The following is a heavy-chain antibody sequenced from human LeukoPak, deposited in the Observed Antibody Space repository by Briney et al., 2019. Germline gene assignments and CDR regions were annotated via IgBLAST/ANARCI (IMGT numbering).Heavy chain of an antibody. CDR1: AFTFSNYG. Sequence: PGGSLRLSCAASAFTFSNYGMNWVRQTPGKGLEWVSYISSTTTTKSYADSVKGRFTISRDNSKNTLYLQTNSLRAEDTALYYCVRDRDSTGYYDYWGQGTLVTVSS. D-gene: IGHD3-22*01. CDR2: ISSTTTTK. J-gene: IGHJ4*02. V-gene: IGHV3-48*01. CDR3: VRDRDSTGYYDY.